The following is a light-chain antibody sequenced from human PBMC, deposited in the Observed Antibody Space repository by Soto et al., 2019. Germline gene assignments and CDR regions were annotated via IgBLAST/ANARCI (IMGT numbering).Light chain of an antibody. J-gene: IGLJ1*01. Sequence: QSVLTQPPSASGTPGQRVTISCSGSSSNIGSNTVNWYQQLPGTAPKLLIYNNNQRPSGVPDRSSGSKSGTSASLANSGLQSEDEADYYCAAWDDSLNGLVFGTGTKVTVL. CDR3: AAWDDSLNGLV. CDR1: SSNIGSNT. V-gene: IGLV1-44*01. CDR2: NNN.